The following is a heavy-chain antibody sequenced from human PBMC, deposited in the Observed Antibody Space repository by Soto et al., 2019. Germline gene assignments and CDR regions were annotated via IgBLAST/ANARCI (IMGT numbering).Heavy chain of an antibody. Sequence: GESLKISCKGSGYSFTSYWISWVGQMPGKGLEWMGRIDPSDSYTNYSPSFQGHVTISADKSISTAYLQWSSLKASDTAMYYCARKSQGYDILTGYYDYGMDVWGQGTTVTVSS. D-gene: IGHD3-9*01. CDR2: IDPSDSYT. J-gene: IGHJ6*02. V-gene: IGHV5-10-1*01. CDR3: ARKSQGYDILTGYYDYGMDV. CDR1: GYSFTSYW.